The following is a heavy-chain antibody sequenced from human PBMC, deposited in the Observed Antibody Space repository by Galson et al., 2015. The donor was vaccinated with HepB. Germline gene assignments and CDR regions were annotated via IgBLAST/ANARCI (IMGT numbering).Heavy chain of an antibody. J-gene: IGHJ4*01. Sequence: SVKVSCKASGYTFTSYGISWVRQAPGQGLEWMGWIRAYNGNTNYAQKLQGKVTMTTDTSTSTAYMELRSLRSDDTAVYYCAGGRLLGSISQHAYWGHGTMGTVST. CDR1: GYTFTSYG. D-gene: IGHD6-13*01. V-gene: IGHV1-18*01. CDR3: AGGRLLGSISQHAY. CDR2: IRAYNGNT.